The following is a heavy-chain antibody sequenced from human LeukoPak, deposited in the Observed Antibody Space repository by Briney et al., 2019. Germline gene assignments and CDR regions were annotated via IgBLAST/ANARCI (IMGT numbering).Heavy chain of an antibody. CDR2: ISSSGSTI. V-gene: IGHV3-11*04. Sequence: GGSLRLSCAASGFTFSDYYMSWIRQAPGKGLEWVSYISSSGSTIYYADSVKGRFTISRDNAKNSLYLQMNSLRAEDTAVYYCARDPSVVATELDYWGQGTLVTVAS. CDR1: GFTFSDYY. J-gene: IGHJ4*02. CDR3: ARDPSVVATELDY. D-gene: IGHD5-12*01.